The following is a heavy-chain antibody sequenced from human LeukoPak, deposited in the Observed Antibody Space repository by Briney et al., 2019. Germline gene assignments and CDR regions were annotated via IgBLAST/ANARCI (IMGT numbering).Heavy chain of an antibody. J-gene: IGHJ4*02. V-gene: IGHV1-18*01. CDR2: ISAYNGNT. Sequence: GASVKVSCKASGYTFTSYGISWVRQAPGQGLEWMGWISAYNGNTNYAQKLQGRVTMTTDTSTSTAYMELRSLRSDDTAVYYCARDFSIFGVPPVGYWGQGTLVTVSS. CDR1: GYTFTSYG. CDR3: ARDFSIFGVPPVGY. D-gene: IGHD3-3*01.